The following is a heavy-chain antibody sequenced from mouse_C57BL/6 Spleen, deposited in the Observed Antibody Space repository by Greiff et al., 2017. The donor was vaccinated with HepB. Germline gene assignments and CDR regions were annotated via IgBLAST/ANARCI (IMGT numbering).Heavy chain of an antibody. Sequence: DVMLVESGGGLVKPGGSLKLSCAASGFTFSSYAMSWVRQTPEKRLEWVATISDGGSYTYYPDNVKGRFTISRDNAKNNLYLQMSHLKSEDTAMYYCARGDDYPAWFAYWGQGTLVTVSA. J-gene: IGHJ3*01. CDR2: ISDGGSYT. CDR1: GFTFSSYA. V-gene: IGHV5-4*03. CDR3: ARGDDYPAWFAY. D-gene: IGHD2-4*01.